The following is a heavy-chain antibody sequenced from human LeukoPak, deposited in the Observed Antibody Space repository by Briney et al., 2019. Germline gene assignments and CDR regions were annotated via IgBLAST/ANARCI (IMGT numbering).Heavy chain of an antibody. CDR3: ARWRWQQSEFHL. V-gene: IGHV3-21*01. Sequence: SISTTSIYNSYPSSLNRPFTISTDNPNTSLYLQMNSLRAEDTAVYYCARWRWQQSEFHLWGQGTLVTVSS. D-gene: IGHD5-24*01. J-gene: IGHJ5*02. CDR2: ISTTSIYN.